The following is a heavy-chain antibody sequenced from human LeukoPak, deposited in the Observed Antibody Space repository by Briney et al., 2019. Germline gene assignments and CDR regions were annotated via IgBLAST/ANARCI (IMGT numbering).Heavy chain of an antibody. J-gene: IGHJ4*02. D-gene: IGHD5-24*01. CDR2: FYYDWTS. Sequence: PSETLSLTCTVSGGSINSHSYYWGWIRQPPGKGLEWIGSFYYDWTSYSNPSLKTRVGVYVDTSRDQFSLDLDFVTAADTALYYCVRHISTNTGYFDSCGQGALVSVSS. CDR1: GGSINSHSYY. CDR3: VRHISTNTGYFDS. V-gene: IGHV4-39*01.